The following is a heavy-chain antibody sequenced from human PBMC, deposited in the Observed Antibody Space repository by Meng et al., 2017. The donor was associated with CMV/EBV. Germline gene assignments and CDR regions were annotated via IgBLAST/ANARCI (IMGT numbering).Heavy chain of an antibody. CDR2: TRNKANSYTT. V-gene: IGHV3-72*01. CDR3: ARSGGSYAPLDY. Sequence: SCAASGFTFSDHYMDWVRQAPGKGLEWVGRTRNKANSYTTEYAASVKGRFTISRDDSKNSLYLQMNSLKTEDTAVYYCARSGGSYAPLDYWGQGTLVTVSS. D-gene: IGHD1-26*01. CDR1: GFTFSDHY. J-gene: IGHJ4*02.